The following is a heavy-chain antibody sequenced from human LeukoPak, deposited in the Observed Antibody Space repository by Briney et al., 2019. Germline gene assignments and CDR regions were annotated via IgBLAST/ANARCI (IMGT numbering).Heavy chain of an antibody. J-gene: IGHJ3*02. CDR3: AREGPLEDAFDI. Sequence: SVKVSCKASGGTFSNYAISWVRQAPGQGLESMGGIIPIFGTANYAQKFQGRVTITADESTSTAYMELSSLRSEDTAVYFCAREGPLEDAFDIWGQGTMVTVSS. D-gene: IGHD1-1*01. CDR1: GGTFSNYA. CDR2: IIPIFGTA. V-gene: IGHV1-69*13.